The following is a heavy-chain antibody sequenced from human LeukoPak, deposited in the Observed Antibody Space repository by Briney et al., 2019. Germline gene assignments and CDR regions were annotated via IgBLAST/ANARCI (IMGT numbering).Heavy chain of an antibody. D-gene: IGHD3-22*01. Sequence: GGSLRLSCAASGFTFSSYSMNWVRQAPGKGLEWVSSISSSSSYIYYADSVKGRFTISRDNAKNSLYLQMNSLRAGDTAVYYCASDYHDSSGYYNWFDPWGQGTLVTVSS. CDR2: ISSSSSYI. CDR3: ASDYHDSSGYYNWFDP. V-gene: IGHV3-21*01. CDR1: GFTFSSYS. J-gene: IGHJ5*02.